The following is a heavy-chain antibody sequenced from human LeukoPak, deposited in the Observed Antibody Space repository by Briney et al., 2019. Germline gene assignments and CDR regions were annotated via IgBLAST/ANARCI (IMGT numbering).Heavy chain of an antibody. J-gene: IGHJ1*01. CDR3: AKDFGYDSGTYATD. CDR1: GFTFSSYA. Sequence: GGSLRLSCAASGFTFSSYAMHWVRQAPGKGLEWVAVISYDGSKKYYADSVKGRFTISRDNSKNTLYLQMNCLRAEDTAVYYCAKDFGYDSGTYATDWGQGTLVTVSS. V-gene: IGHV3-30*18. CDR2: ISYDGSKK. D-gene: IGHD3-10*01.